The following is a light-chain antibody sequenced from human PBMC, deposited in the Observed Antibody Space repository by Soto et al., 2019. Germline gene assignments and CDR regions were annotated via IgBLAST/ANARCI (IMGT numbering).Light chain of an antibody. Sequence: IQMTQSPSSLSASVGDRVTITCQASQDIKKNVNWYQQKPGKVPKVLIYDASTLETGVPSRFSGSGSETEFTLAISSLQSEDIATYFCQQFHDLPITFGQGTRLEI. CDR3: QQFHDLPIT. J-gene: IGKJ5*01. CDR2: DAS. V-gene: IGKV1-33*01. CDR1: QDIKKN.